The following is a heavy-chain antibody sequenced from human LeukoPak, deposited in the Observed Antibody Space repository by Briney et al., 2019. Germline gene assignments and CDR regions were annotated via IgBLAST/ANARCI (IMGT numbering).Heavy chain of an antibody. V-gene: IGHV3-30-3*01. D-gene: IGHD6-19*01. CDR3: ARESVVVAGTVDY. CDR1: GFTFSSYA. Sequence: GGSLRLSCAVSGFTFSSYAMHWVRQAPGKGLEWVAVISYDGSNKYYADSVKGRFTISRDNSKNTLYLQMNSLRAEDTAVYYCARESVVVAGTVDYWGQGTLVTVSS. CDR2: ISYDGSNK. J-gene: IGHJ4*02.